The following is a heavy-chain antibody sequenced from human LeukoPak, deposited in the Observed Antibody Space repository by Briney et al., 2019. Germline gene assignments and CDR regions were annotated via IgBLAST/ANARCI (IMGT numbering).Heavy chain of an antibody. V-gene: IGHV3-11*01. CDR1: GFTFSDYY. CDR2: ISSSGSTI. Sequence: GGSLRLSCAASGFTFSDYYMSWIRQAPGKGLEWVSYISSSGSTIYYADSVKGRFTISRDNAKNSLYLQMNSLRAEDTAVYYCARVREVISPDYLDYWGQGTLVTVSS. CDR3: ARVREVISPDYLDY. D-gene: IGHD3-10*01. J-gene: IGHJ4*02.